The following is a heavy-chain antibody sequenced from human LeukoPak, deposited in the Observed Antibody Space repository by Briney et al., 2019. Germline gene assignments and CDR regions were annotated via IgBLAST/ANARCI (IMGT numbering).Heavy chain of an antibody. CDR1: GGSISSYY. CDR2: IYYSGST. J-gene: IGHJ3*02. Sequence: SETLSLTCTVSGGSISSYYWSWIRQPPGKGLEWIGYIYYSGSTNYNPSLKSRVTISVDTSKNQFSLKLSSVTAADTAVYYCAREGCSSTSCYAGAAFDIWGQGTMVTVSS. CDR3: AREGCSSTSCYAGAAFDI. V-gene: IGHV4-59*01. D-gene: IGHD2-2*01.